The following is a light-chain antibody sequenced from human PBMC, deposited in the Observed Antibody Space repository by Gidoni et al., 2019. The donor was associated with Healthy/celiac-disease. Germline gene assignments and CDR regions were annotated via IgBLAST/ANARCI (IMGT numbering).Light chain of an antibody. J-gene: IGKJ3*01. CDR1: QSVSSY. CDR2: DAS. V-gene: IGKV3-11*01. Sequence: EIVLTQSPATLSLSPGERATLSCRASQSVSSYLAWYQQKPGQAPRLLIYDASNRATGFPARFSGSGSVTDFTLTISSLEPEDFAVYYCQQRSNWQFTFGPGTKVDIK. CDR3: QQRSNWQFT.